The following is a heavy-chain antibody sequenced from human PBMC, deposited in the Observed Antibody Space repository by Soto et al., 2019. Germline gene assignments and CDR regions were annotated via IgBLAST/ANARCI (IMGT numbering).Heavy chain of an antibody. D-gene: IGHD6-25*01. J-gene: IGHJ4*02. CDR2: ISYDGSNK. Sequence: PGGSLRLSCAASGFTFSSYGMHWVRQAPGKGLEWVAVISYDGSNKYYADSVKGRFTISRDNSKNTLYLQMNSLRAEDTAVYYCAKGGPLRYYFDYWGQGTLVTVSS. CDR3: AKGGPLRYYFDY. CDR1: GFTFSSYG. V-gene: IGHV3-30*18.